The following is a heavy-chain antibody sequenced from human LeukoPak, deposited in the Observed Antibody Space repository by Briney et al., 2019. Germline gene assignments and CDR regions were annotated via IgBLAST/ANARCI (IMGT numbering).Heavy chain of an antibody. V-gene: IGHV1-69*01. CDR1: GGTFISYA. CDR2: IYLILGTA. D-gene: IGHD3-22*01. J-gene: IGHJ3*02. Sequence: SVKVSFKASGGTFISYAISWVRQAPGQGLEWMGGIYLILGTANNPQKFQGRVTISADESTSTAYMELSSLRSEDTAVYYCARDQSGYYYDSSGYSHDAFDIWGQGTMVTVSS. CDR3: ARDQSGYYYDSSGYSHDAFDI.